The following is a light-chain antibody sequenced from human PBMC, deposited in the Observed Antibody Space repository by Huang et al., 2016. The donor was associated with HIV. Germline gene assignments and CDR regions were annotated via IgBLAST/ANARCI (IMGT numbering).Light chain of an antibody. J-gene: IGKJ5*01. CDR2: AAS. V-gene: IGKV1-27*01. CDR1: HDIDNY. Sequence: DIQMTQSPSSLSASVGDSVTITCRASHDIDNYLAWYQQKPGKLTKLLIFAASALKSGVPPRFSGSGSGTHFSLNISSLQPEDVATYYCQKYNSAPFTFGQGTRLEI. CDR3: QKYNSAPFT.